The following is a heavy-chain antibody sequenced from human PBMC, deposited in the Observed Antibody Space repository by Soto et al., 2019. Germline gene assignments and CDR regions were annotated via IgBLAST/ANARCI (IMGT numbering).Heavy chain of an antibody. J-gene: IGHJ4*02. V-gene: IGHV1-3*01. CDR3: ARLQYSNGWRQSFDH. D-gene: IGHD6-19*01. CDR1: GYTFTLNP. CDR2: VHPGNRQT. Sequence: ASVKVSCKASGYTFTLNPIHWVRQVPGQRLEWMGWVHPGNRQTKSSQKFQDRVTFTRDTSATKVYMELSGLTSEDTDVYYCARLQYSNGWRQSFDHWGQGSPVAVSS.